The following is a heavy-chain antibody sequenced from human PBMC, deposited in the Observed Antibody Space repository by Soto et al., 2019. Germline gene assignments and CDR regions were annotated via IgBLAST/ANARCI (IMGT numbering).Heavy chain of an antibody. CDR3: TFFQYADHTDQFDF. V-gene: IGHV1-18*01. J-gene: IGHJ4*02. CDR1: GYTFTSYG. CDR2: ISPYNGNT. D-gene: IGHD3-3*01. Sequence: ASVKVSCKASGYTFTSYGISWVRQAPGQGLEWMGWISPYNGNTNYEQKLQGRVTMTTDTSTTTAYMELRSLRSDDTAVYYCTFFQYADHTDQFDFRGQGSLVPGSA.